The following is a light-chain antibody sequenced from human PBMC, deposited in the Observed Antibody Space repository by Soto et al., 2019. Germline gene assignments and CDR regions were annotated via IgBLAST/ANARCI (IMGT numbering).Light chain of an antibody. J-gene: IGKJ2*01. CDR2: EAS. Sequence: DIQMTQSPSSLSASVGDRVTITCRASQTINTYLQWYQQKPGKAPKVLIFEASSYRSGVPTRFSGSGSETDFALTVSSLQPEDFATYYCHQTYNVPHTFGLGTRLEIK. CDR3: HQTYNVPHT. V-gene: IGKV1-39*01. CDR1: QTINTY.